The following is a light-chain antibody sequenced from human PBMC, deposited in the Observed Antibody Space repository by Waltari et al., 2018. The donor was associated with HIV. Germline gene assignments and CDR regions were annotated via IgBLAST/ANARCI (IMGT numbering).Light chain of an antibody. CDR2: DNN. V-gene: IGLV1-51*01. CDR3: GTWDSSLSAE. J-gene: IGLJ2*01. CDR1: SSNIGHTS. Sequence: ISCSASSSNIGHTSVSWYQQLPGTAPKLLIYDNNKPPSGIPDRFSGSKSGTSATLGITGLQTGDEADYYCGTWDSSLSAEFGGGTKLTVL.